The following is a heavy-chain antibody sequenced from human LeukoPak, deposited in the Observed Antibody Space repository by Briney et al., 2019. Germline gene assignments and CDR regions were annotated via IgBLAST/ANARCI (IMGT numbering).Heavy chain of an antibody. V-gene: IGHV3-74*01. CDR2: INTDGSST. CDR1: GFTFSSYW. CDR3: RWIQLWPPAFDI. J-gene: IGHJ3*02. Sequence: GGSLRLSCAASGFTFSSYWMHWVRQAPGKGLVWVSRINTDGSSTSYADSVKGRFTISRDNAKNTLYPQMNSLRAEDTAVYYCRWIQLWPPAFDIWGQGTMVTVSS. D-gene: IGHD5-18*01.